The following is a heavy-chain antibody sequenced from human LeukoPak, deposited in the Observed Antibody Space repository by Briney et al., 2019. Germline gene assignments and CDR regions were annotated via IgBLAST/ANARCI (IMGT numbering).Heavy chain of an antibody. D-gene: IGHD7-27*01. CDR3: ARADWGYWYLDL. V-gene: IGHV4-59*01. CDR1: GGSLSNIY. CDR2: IHYSGTT. Sequence: SETLSLTCTVSGGSLSNIYWTWLRQPPGKGLEWIGYIHYSGTTNYSPSLKSRVTMSLDTSKKYFSLNLRSVTAADTAVYYCARADWGYWYLDLWGRGTLVTVSS. J-gene: IGHJ2*01.